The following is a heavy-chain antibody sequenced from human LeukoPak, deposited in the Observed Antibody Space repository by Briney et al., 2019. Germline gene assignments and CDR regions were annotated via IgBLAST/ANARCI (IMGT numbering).Heavy chain of an antibody. CDR2: IYNGVNT. D-gene: IGHD1-26*01. V-gene: IGHV4-61*01. Sequence: SETLSLTCTVSGASVSSASYWSWIRQPPGKGVEWIAHIYNGVNTNYNPSLKSRVTISVDTSKNQFSLRLNSVTAADTAVYYCTRSRAFNSGAFDPWGQGSLVTVSS. J-gene: IGHJ5*02. CDR1: GASVSSASY. CDR3: TRSRAFNSGAFDP.